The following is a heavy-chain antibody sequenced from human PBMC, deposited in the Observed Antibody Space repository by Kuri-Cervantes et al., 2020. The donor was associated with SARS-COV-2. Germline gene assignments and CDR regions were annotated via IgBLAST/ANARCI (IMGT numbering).Heavy chain of an antibody. Sequence: SETLSLTCTVSGGSISSSSYYWGWIRQPPGKGLEWIGSIYYSGSTYYNPSLKSRVTISVDTSKNQFSLKLSSVTAADTAVYYCATVARGATVATIREGFDYWGQGTLVTVSS. D-gene: IGHD5-12*01. V-gene: IGHV4-39*01. CDR3: ATVARGATVATIREGFDY. CDR1: GGSISSSSYY. J-gene: IGHJ4*02. CDR2: IYYSGST.